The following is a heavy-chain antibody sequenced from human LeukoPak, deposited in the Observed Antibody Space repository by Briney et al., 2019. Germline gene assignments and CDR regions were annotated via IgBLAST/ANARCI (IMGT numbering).Heavy chain of an antibody. CDR3: ARATSGDYGDYVGY. V-gene: IGHV3-48*03. D-gene: IGHD4-17*01. CDR2: ISSSGSTI. J-gene: IGHJ4*02. CDR1: GFTFSSYE. Sequence: GGSLRLSCAASGFTFSSYEMNWVRQAPGKGLEWVSYISSSGSTIYYADSVKGRFTISRDNAKNSLYLQMNSLRAEDTAVYYCARATSGDYGDYVGYWGQGTLDTVSS.